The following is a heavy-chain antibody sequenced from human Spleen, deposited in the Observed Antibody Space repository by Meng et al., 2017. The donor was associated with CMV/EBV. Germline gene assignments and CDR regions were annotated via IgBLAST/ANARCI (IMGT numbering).Heavy chain of an antibody. D-gene: IGHD2-2*01. Sequence: FNFSDNYMNWIRQAPGKGLEWVSYISSSGTTINYADSVKGRFIISRDDAKNSLYLQMNSLRVEDTAVYYCARSRGGSTSCPQCWFDPWGQGSLVTVSS. CDR2: ISSSGTTI. CDR3: ARSRGGSTSCPQCWFDP. CDR1: FNFSDNY. V-gene: IGHV3-11*01. J-gene: IGHJ5*02.